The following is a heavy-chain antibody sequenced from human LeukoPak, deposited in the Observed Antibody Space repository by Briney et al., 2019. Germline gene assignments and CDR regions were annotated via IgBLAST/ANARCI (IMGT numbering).Heavy chain of an antibody. CDR1: GFTFDDYA. V-gene: IGHV3-9*01. D-gene: IGHD4-23*01. CDR3: AKDWSYGGNSWKYFGS. Sequence: PRGSLRLSCAASGFTFDDYAMHWVRQAPGKGLEWVSGISWRSDSVDYAESVKGRFTISRDNAKNSLYLQMNSLRADDTALYYCAKDWSYGGNSWKYFGSWGQGILVTVSS. J-gene: IGHJ4*02. CDR2: ISWRSDSV.